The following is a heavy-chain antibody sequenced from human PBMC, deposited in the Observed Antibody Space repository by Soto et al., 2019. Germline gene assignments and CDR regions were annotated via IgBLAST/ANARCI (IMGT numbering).Heavy chain of an antibody. CDR1: GYSFATSG. V-gene: IGHV1-18*01. CDR2: ISVYNGHT. CDR3: ASAGQYYDASGYAD. D-gene: IGHD3-22*01. Sequence: QVKLVQSGTEVMKPGASIKVSCKASGYSFATSGMTWVRQATGQWLEWMGWISVYNGHTNYEQNLQDRVTMTTDTSSNTVYLEVRNLRSDDTAVYYCASAGQYYDASGYADWGQGTLVTVSS. J-gene: IGHJ4*02.